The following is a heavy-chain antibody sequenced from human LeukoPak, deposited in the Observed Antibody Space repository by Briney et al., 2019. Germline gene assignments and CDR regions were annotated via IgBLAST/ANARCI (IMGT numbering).Heavy chain of an antibody. CDR2: IYSGGST. Sequence: QAGGSLRLSCAASGFTVSSNYMSWVRQAPGKGLEWVSVIYSGGSTYYADSVKGRFTISRDNSKNTLYLQMNSLRAEDTAVYYCARGDVVVPAAIYYFDYWGQGTLVTVSS. J-gene: IGHJ4*02. D-gene: IGHD2-2*01. CDR1: GFTVSSNY. CDR3: ARGDVVVPAAIYYFDY. V-gene: IGHV3-53*01.